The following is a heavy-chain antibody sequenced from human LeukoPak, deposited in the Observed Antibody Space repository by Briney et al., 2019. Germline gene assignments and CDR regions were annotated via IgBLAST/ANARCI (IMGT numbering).Heavy chain of an antibody. D-gene: IGHD2-8*01. CDR1: GGSISSSSYY. J-gene: IGHJ4*02. CDR3: ARNALYCTNGVCSYDFDY. CDR2: IYYSGST. V-gene: IGHV4-39*07. Sequence: SETLSLTCTVSGGSISSSSYYWGWIRQPPGKGLEWIGSIYYSGSTYYNPSLKSRVTISVDTSKNQFSLKLSSVTAADTAVYYCARNALYCTNGVCSYDFDYWGQGTLVTVSS.